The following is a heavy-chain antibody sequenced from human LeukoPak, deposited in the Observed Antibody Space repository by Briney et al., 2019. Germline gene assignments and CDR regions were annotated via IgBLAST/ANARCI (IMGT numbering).Heavy chain of an antibody. CDR3: ARCDEKNLAAAWSWFDP. J-gene: IGHJ5*02. D-gene: IGHD6-13*01. CDR2: IIPIFGTA. CDR1: GGTFSSYA. V-gene: IGHV1-69*06. Sequence: GASVKVSCKASGGTFSSYAISWVRQAPGQGLEWMGGIIPIFGTANYAQKFQGRVTITADKSTSTAYMELSSLRSEDTAVYYCARCDEKNLAAAWSWFDPWGQGTLVTVSS.